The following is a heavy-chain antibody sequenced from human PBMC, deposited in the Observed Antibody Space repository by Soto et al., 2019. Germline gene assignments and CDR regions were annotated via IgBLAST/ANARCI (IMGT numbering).Heavy chain of an antibody. CDR2: ISYDGSNK. CDR1: GFTFSGYG. V-gene: IGHV3-30*18. D-gene: IGHD2-2*01. Sequence: GGSLRLSCAASGFTFSGYGMHWVRQAPGKGLEWVAVISYDGSNKYYADSVKGRFTISRDNSKNTLYLQMNSLRAEDTAVYYCAKHNKYQARYYYYYYGMDVWGQGTTVTVSS. J-gene: IGHJ6*02. CDR3: AKHNKYQARYYYYYYGMDV.